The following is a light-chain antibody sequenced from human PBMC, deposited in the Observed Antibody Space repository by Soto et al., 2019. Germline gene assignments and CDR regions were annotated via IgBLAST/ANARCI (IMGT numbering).Light chain of an antibody. V-gene: IGKV3-20*01. Sequence: EIVLTQSPGTLSLSPGKRATLSCRASQSVSSNYLAWYQQKPGQPPRLLISDASSRATGIPDRFSGSGSGTDFTLTISGLEPEDVAVYYCQHYGRSPPSWTFGQGTKVEIK. CDR2: DAS. CDR1: QSVSSNY. CDR3: QHYGRSPPSWT. J-gene: IGKJ1*01.